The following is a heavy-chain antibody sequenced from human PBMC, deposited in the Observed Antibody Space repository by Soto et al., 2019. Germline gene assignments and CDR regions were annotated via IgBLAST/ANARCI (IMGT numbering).Heavy chain of an antibody. D-gene: IGHD1-7*01. V-gene: IGHV1-69*04. CDR2: IIPILGIA. J-gene: IGHJ6*03. CDR3: AREYNWNYASSSYYYMDV. CDR1: GGTFSSYT. Sequence: ASVKVSCKASGGTFSSYTISWVRQAPGQGLEWMGRIIPILGIANYAQKFQGRVTITADKSTSTAYMELSSLRSEDTAVYYCAREYNWNYASSSYYYMDVRRNGTPVTVS.